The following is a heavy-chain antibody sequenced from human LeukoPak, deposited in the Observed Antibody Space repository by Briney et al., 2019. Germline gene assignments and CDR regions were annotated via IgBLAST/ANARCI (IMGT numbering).Heavy chain of an antibody. CDR1: GYMFNEHY. Sequence: ASVKVSCKTSGYMFNEHYIHWVRQGPGQGLEWMGWINPNSGGTNYAQKFQGWVTMTRDTSISTVYMELTSLKSDDTAIFYCAKTGPGTTSDAFDFWGQGTMVTVSS. V-gene: IGHV1-2*04. D-gene: IGHD4-11*01. CDR3: AKTGPGTTSDAFDF. CDR2: INPNSGGT. J-gene: IGHJ3*01.